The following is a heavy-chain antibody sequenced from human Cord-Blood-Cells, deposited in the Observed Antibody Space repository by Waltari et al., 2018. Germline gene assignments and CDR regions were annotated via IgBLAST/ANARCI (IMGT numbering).Heavy chain of an antibody. J-gene: IGHJ3*02. CDR2: INHSGSP. V-gene: IGHV4-34*01. Sequence: QVQLQQWGAGLLKPSETLSLTCAVYGGSFSGYYWSWIRQPQGKGLEWIGEINHSGSPHYHPSLKSRVPISVPPSTHQFSLKLSSVTAADTAVYYCARRTSGYSSGWPSASHDAFDIWGQGTMVTVSS. CDR3: ARRTSGYSSGWPSASHDAFDI. D-gene: IGHD6-19*01. CDR1: GGSFSGYY.